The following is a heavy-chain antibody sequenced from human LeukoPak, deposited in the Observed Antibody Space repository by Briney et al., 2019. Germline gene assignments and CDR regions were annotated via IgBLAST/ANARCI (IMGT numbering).Heavy chain of an antibody. CDR3: ANIEYSSAGVDY. V-gene: IGHV3-48*03. J-gene: IGHJ4*02. CDR1: GFTFSSYE. D-gene: IGHD6-6*01. CDR2: ISSSGSTI. Sequence: GRSLRLSCAASGFTFSSYEMNWVRQAPGKGLEWVSYISSSGSTIYYADSVKGRFTISRDNAKNSLYLQMNSLRAEDTAVYYCANIEYSSAGVDYWGQGTLVTVSS.